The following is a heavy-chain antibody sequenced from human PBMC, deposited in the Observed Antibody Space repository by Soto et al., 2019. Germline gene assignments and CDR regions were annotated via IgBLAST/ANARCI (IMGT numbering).Heavy chain of an antibody. Sequence: GGSLRLSCAASGFTFSSYGMHWVRQAPGKGLEWVAVISYDGSNEYYADSVKGRFTISRDNSKNTLYLQMNSLRAEDTAVYYCAKDLGGKAARHIRPYFDYWGQGTLVTVSS. D-gene: IGHD6-6*01. CDR1: GFTFSSYG. V-gene: IGHV3-30*18. CDR3: AKDLGGKAARHIRPYFDY. J-gene: IGHJ4*02. CDR2: ISYDGSNE.